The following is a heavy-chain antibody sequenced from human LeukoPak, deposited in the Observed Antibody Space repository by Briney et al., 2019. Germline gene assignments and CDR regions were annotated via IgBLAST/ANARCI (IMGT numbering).Heavy chain of an antibody. D-gene: IGHD4-17*01. CDR1: GFTFSSYA. Sequence: GGSLRLSCAASGFTFSSYAMSWIRQAPGKGLEWLSAISPTTGTTFYADSVKGRFTISRDNSKNTLYLQMNSLRAEDTAVYYCARDPATVTQPYYFDYWGQGTLVTVSS. CDR3: ARDPATVTQPYYFDY. V-gene: IGHV3-23*01. CDR2: ISPTTGTT. J-gene: IGHJ4*02.